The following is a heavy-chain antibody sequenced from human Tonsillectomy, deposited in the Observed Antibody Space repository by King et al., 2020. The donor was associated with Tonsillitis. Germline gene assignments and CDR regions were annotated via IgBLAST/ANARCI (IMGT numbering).Heavy chain of an antibody. D-gene: IGHD2-2*01. CDR2: ISTDGGRT. CDR3: VKDCSRCSCYVDYFEY. Sequence: QLVQSGGGLVQPGGSLRLSCSASGFTFSSYAMHWVRQAPGKGLEYVSAISTDGGRTYYADSVKGRFTTSRDNSKNTLYLQMSSLRAEDTAVYYCVKDCSRCSCYVDYFEYWGQGTLVTVSS. V-gene: IGHV3-64D*06. J-gene: IGHJ4*02. CDR1: GFTFSSYA.